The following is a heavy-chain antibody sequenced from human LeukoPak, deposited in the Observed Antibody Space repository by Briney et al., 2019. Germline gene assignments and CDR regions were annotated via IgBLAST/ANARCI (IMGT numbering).Heavy chain of an antibody. Sequence: ASVKVSCKASGYSFTGYYMHWVRQAPGQGLEWMGWINPYSGGTNYAQKFQGRVTMTRDTSVSTAYMELSRLRSDDTAVYYCVRDRTKYCSSTSCPLDYWGQGTLVTVSS. CDR2: INPYSGGT. J-gene: IGHJ4*02. CDR3: VRDRTKYCSSTSCPLDY. D-gene: IGHD2-2*01. CDR1: GYSFTGYY. V-gene: IGHV1-2*02.